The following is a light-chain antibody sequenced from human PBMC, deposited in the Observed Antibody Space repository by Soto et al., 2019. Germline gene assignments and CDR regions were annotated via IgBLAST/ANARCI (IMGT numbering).Light chain of an antibody. CDR1: QGISSY. CDR3: QKYDRAPLT. J-gene: IGKJ4*01. V-gene: IGKV1-27*01. CDR2: AAS. Sequence: DVPMTQSPSSLSASVGDSVTLTCRASQGISSYLAWYQQKPGKVPSLLISAASTLQSGVPSRFSGSGSGTDFTLTITSLQPEDVATYYCQKYDRAPLTFGGGTKVEIK.